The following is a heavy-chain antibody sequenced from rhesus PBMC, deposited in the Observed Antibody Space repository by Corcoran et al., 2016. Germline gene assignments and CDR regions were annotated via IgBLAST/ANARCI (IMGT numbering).Heavy chain of an antibody. CDR2: IYGSSGST. Sequence: QVQLQESGPGLVKPSETLSLTCAVSGYSISSNYWSWIRQPPGKGLEWIGYIYGSSGSTYYNPPLKSRVTISTDTSKNQFSLKLSSVTAADTAVYYCARGYSSGWSYNYGLDSWGQGVVVTVSS. CDR1: GYSISSNY. CDR3: ARGYSSGWSYNYGLDS. D-gene: IGHD6S26*01. V-gene: IGHV4-147*01. J-gene: IGHJ6*01.